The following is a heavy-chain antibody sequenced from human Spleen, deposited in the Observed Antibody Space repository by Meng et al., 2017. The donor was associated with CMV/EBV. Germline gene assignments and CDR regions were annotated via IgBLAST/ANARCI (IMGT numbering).Heavy chain of an antibody. CDR2: MYYTGTT. CDR3: GSVKRLGIDH. V-gene: IGHV4-34*01. D-gene: IGHD1-1*01. CDR1: GGSFSGYY. Sequence: QGQLQQWGAGLLKPSETLSLTCAVYGGSFSGYYWSWIRQPPGKGLEWIGTMYYTGTTYYNPSLKSRVTISLNTSKNQFSLKLTSLTAADTAMYYCGSVKRLGIDHWGQGTLVTVSS. J-gene: IGHJ4*02.